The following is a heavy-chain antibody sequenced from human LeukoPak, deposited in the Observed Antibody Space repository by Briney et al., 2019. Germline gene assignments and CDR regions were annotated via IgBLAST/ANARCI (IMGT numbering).Heavy chain of an antibody. J-gene: IGHJ1*01. V-gene: IGHV4-39*01. CDR1: GGSISSGGYY. Sequence: SETLSLTCTVSGGSISSGGYYWSWIRQPPGKGLEWIGSIYYSGSTYYNPSLKSRVTISVDTSKNQFSLKLSSVTAADTAVYYCASFTRRRASEYFQHWGQGTLVTVSS. D-gene: IGHD1-1*01. CDR3: ASFTRRRASEYFQH. CDR2: IYYSGST.